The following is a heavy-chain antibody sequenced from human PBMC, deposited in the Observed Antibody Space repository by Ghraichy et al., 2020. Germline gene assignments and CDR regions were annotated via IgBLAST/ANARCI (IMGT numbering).Heavy chain of an antibody. Sequence: GGSLRLSCAASGFTVSSNYMSWVRQAPGKGLEWVSVIYSGGSTFYADSVKGRFTISRDNSKNTLYPQMNSLRVEDTAVYYCARDRSSGWGLGYWGQGTLVTISP. CDR2: IYSGGST. J-gene: IGHJ4*02. D-gene: IGHD6-19*01. CDR1: GFTVSSNY. CDR3: ARDRSSGWGLGY. V-gene: IGHV3-66*01.